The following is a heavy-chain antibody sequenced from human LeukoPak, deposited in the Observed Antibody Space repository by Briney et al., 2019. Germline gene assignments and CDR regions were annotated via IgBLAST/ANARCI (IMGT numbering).Heavy chain of an antibody. D-gene: IGHD2-2*01. CDR1: GYTLTELS. CDR2: FDPEDGET. CDR3: ATDLFRLGYCSSTSCYGGY. Sequence: GASXKVSCKVSGYTLTELSMHWVRQAPGKGLEWMGGFDPEDGETIYAQKFQGRVTMTEDTSTDTAYMELSSLRSEDTAVYYCATDLFRLGYCSSTSCYGGYWGQGTLVTVSS. V-gene: IGHV1-24*01. J-gene: IGHJ4*02.